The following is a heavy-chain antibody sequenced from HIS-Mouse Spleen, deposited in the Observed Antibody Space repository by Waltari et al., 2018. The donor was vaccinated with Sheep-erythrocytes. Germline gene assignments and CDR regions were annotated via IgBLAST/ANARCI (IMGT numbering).Heavy chain of an antibody. V-gene: IGHV1-69*04. CDR1: GGTFSSYA. CDR2: IIPILGRA. CDR3: AQTGATTPHFDY. Sequence: QVQLVQSGAEVKKPGSSVKVSCKASGGTFSSYAISWVRQAPGQGLEWMGRIIPILGRAKYAQKVQGRVTITADKSTGTAYMGLSSLRSEDTAVYYCAQTGATTPHFDYWGQGTLVTVSS. J-gene: IGHJ4*02. D-gene: IGHD1-26*01.